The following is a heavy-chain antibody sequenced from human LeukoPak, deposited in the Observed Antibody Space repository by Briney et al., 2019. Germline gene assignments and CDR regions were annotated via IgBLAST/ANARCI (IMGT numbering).Heavy chain of an antibody. D-gene: IGHD3-10*01. V-gene: IGHV4-31*03. Sequence: PQTLSLTCTVSGGSISSGGYYWSWIRQHPGKGLEWIGYIYYSGSTYYNPSLKSRVTISVDTSKNQFSLKLSSVTAADTAVYYCAREYYGSGTLYYGMDVWGQGTTVTVSS. CDR1: GGSISSGGYY. J-gene: IGHJ6*02. CDR3: AREYYGSGTLYYGMDV. CDR2: IYYSGST.